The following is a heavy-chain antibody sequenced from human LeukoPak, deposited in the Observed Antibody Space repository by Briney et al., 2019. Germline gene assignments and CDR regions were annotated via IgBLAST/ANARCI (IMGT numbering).Heavy chain of an antibody. J-gene: IGHJ5*02. V-gene: IGHV3-74*01. D-gene: IGHD2-2*01. Sequence: GGSLRLSCAASGFTFSSYWMHWVRQAPGKGLLWVSCINTDGSVMRYADSVRGRFTISRDNAKNTLYLQMNSLRVEDTAVYYCATAGGLPTAMGFDPWGQGTLVTVSS. CDR1: GFTFSSYW. CDR3: ATAGGLPTAMGFDP. CDR2: INTDGSVM.